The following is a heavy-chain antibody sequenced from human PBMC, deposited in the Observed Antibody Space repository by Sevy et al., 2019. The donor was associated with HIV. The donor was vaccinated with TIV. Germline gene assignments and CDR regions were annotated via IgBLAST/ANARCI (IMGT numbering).Heavy chain of an antibody. D-gene: IGHD3-22*01. Sequence: GGSLRLSCATSGFTSTPYAVAWVRQAPGKGLEWVAAFSGSGAITYYADSRKARLIISRDRTNNTVYLQMKRLRAEDTALYYCAKDRYYFDSSGYYYHHDAFDVWGRGTMVTVSS. V-gene: IGHV3-23*01. CDR1: GFTSTPYA. CDR3: AKDRYYFDSSGYYYHHDAFDV. J-gene: IGHJ3*01. CDR2: FSGSGAIT.